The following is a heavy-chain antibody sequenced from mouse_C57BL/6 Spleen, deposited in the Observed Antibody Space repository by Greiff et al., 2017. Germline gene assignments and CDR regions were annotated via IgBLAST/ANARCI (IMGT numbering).Heavy chain of an antibody. D-gene: IGHD2-1*01. V-gene: IGHV1-9*01. Sequence: QVQLQQSGAELMKPGASVKLSCKATGYTFTGYWIEWVKQRPGHGLEWIGEILPGSGSTNYNEKFKGKATFTADKSSNTSYMQLNSLRTEYSASYYCARNLGGKHDAMDYWGQGTSVTVSS. J-gene: IGHJ4*01. CDR2: ILPGSGST. CDR1: GYTFTGYW. CDR3: ARNLGGKHDAMDY.